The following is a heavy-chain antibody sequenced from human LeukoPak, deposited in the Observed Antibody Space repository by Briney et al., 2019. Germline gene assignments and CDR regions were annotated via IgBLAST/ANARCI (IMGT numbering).Heavy chain of an antibody. J-gene: IGHJ4*02. D-gene: IGHD5-24*01. CDR1: GFTFSDYY. V-gene: IGHV3-11*06. CDR2: ISVSSSYI. Sequence: GGSLRLSCAASGFTFSDYYMSWIRQAPGTGLEWVSSISVSSSYIYYADSVKGRFTISRDNAKNSLDLQMNSLRAEDTAVYYCARDRDADGFDYWGQGTLVTVSS. CDR3: ARDRDADGFDY.